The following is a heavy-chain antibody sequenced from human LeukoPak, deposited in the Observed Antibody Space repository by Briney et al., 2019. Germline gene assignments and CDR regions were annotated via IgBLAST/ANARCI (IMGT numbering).Heavy chain of an antibody. CDR1: GYTFTSYD. Sequence: ASVKVSCKASGYTFTSYDINWVRQATGQGLEWMGWMNPNSGNTGYAQKFQGRVTITRNTSISTAYMELSSLRSEDTAVYYCARGVGSSSSSYYYYYMDVWGKGTTVTVSS. CDR3: ARGVGSSSSSYYYYYMDV. V-gene: IGHV1-8*03. D-gene: IGHD6-6*01. CDR2: MNPNSGNT. J-gene: IGHJ6*03.